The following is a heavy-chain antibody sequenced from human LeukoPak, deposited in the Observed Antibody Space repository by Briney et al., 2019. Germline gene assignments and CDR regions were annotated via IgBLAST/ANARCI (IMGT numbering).Heavy chain of an antibody. CDR3: AREAVAAPKYSDY. J-gene: IGHJ4*02. Sequence: GSVTVSCQASGYTLTSYCMHWVRQAPGRGLEWVGTIHYDGYNTNYAQGFQGRVTMTRDTSTNTVYMDVNSLRAGDTAVYDCAREAVAAPKYSDYWGQGTPVTASS. CDR2: IHYDGYNT. CDR1: GYTLTSYC. D-gene: IGHD6-19*01. V-gene: IGHV1-46*01.